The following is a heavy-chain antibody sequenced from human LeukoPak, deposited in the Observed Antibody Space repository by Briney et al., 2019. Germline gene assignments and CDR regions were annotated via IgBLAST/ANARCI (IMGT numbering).Heavy chain of an antibody. J-gene: IGHJ5*02. CDR3: ARERSTVTTPWFDP. Sequence: LAGGSLRLSCAASGFTFSSYAMSWVRQAPGKGLEWVSAISGSGGSTYYADSVKGRFTISRDNSKNTLYLQMNSLRAEDTAVYYCARERSTVTTPWFDPWGQGTLVTVSS. CDR1: GFTFSSYA. V-gene: IGHV3-23*01. D-gene: IGHD4-17*01. CDR2: ISGSGGST.